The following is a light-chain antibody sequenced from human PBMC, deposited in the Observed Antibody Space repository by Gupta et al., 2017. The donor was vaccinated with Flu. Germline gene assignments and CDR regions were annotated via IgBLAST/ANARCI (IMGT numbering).Light chain of an antibody. CDR1: SDDIGTYRL. CDR3: CWSFKGGFV. V-gene: IGLV2-23*01. Sequence: QSALTPPASVSGSPGQSLTVSSSGASDDIGTYRLVSWFQQHPGKVPSLIIFEDNKRPSGVSDRFSGSKSGNTASLTISALQAEDEADYFCCWSFKGGFVFGGGTQVSVL. J-gene: IGLJ1*01. CDR2: EDN.